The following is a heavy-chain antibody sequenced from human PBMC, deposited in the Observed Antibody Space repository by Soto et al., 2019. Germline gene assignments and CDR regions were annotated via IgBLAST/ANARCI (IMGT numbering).Heavy chain of an antibody. CDR1: GFTFSSYA. D-gene: IGHD5-12*01. CDR2: ISGSGGST. Sequence: EVQLLESGGGLVQPGGSLRLSCAASGFTFSSYAMSWVRQAPGKGLEWVSAISGSGGSTDYADSVKGRFTISRDNSKNTLYLQMNSLRAEDTAVYYCAKDPTPRGLRLADYWGQGTLVTVSS. J-gene: IGHJ4*02. V-gene: IGHV3-23*01. CDR3: AKDPTPRGLRLADY.